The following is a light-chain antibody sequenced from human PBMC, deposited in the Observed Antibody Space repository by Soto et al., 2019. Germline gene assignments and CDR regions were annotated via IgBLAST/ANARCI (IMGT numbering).Light chain of an antibody. J-gene: IGLJ2*01. CDR1: SSDVGGYNY. CDR3: CSYTSSSTLVV. Sequence: QSVLTQPASVSGSPGQSTTISCTGTSSDVGGYNYVSWYQQHPGKAPTLMIYDVSNRPSGVSNRFSGSKSGNTASLTISGLQAEDEADYYCCSYTSSSTLVVFGGGTKLTVL. V-gene: IGLV2-14*01. CDR2: DVS.